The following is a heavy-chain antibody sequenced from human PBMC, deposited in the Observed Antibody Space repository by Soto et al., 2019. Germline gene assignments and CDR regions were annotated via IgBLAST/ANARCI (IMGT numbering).Heavy chain of an antibody. D-gene: IGHD3-3*01. CDR1: GFTFSNYY. CDR2: ISTSSSYT. J-gene: IGHJ4*02. Sequence: PGGSLRLSCAASGFTFSNYYMNWVRQAPGTGLEWVSSISTSSSYTYYVDSVKGRFTISRDNAKDSLYLQMNSLRAEDTAVYYCARGGSFTIIGVVTPDIDFWGQRNLVTVSS. V-gene: IGHV3-21*01. CDR3: ARGGSFTIIGVVTPDIDF.